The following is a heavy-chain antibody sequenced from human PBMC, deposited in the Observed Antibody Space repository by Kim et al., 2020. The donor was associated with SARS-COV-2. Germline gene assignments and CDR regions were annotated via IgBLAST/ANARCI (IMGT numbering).Heavy chain of an antibody. CDR2: IYYSGST. Sequence: SETLSLTCTVSGVSISSYYWSWIRQPPGKGLEWIGYIYYSGSTNYNPSLKSRVTISVDTSKNQFSLKLSSVTAADSAVYYCARLYSYDYGMDVWGQGTTVTVSS. V-gene: IGHV4-59*08. D-gene: IGHD5-18*01. CDR1: GVSISSYY. CDR3: ARLYSYDYGMDV. J-gene: IGHJ6*02.